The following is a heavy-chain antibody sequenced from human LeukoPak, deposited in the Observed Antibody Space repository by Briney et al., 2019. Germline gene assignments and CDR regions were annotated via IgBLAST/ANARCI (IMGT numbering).Heavy chain of an antibody. CDR2: IYPDNSDS. V-gene: IGHV5-51*01. CDR3: GSGWYKEYFQY. Sequence: GESLKISCKGSGYSFSSYWIGWVRQMPGKGLEWMGIIYPDNSDSRYSPSFQGQVTISADKSISIAHLQWSSLKASDTAMYYCGSGWYKEYFQYWGQGTLVSVSS. D-gene: IGHD6-19*01. CDR1: GYSFSSYW. J-gene: IGHJ1*01.